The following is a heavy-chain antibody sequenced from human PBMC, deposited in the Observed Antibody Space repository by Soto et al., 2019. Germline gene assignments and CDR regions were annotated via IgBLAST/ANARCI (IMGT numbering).Heavy chain of an antibody. J-gene: IGHJ4*02. Sequence: QVQLVESGGGVVQPGRSLRLSCAASGFTFSSYAMHWVRQAPGKGLEWVAVISYDGSNKYYADSVKGRFTISRDNSKNTLYLQMNSLRAEDTAVYYCARGSAMVRGVIDYWGQGTLVTVSS. D-gene: IGHD3-10*01. V-gene: IGHV3-30-3*01. CDR3: ARGSAMVRGVIDY. CDR1: GFTFSSYA. CDR2: ISYDGSNK.